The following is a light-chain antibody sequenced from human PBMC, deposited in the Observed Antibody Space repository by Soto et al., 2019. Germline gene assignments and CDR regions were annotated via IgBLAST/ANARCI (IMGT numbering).Light chain of an antibody. CDR3: QQYGSSRS. V-gene: IGKV3-20*01. Sequence: VVVTHSPSTLSVSTGERVTLSCRASQSVRSNLAWYQQKPGQAPRLLIYGASSRATGIPDRFSGSGSGTDFTLTISRLEPEDFAVYYCQQYGSSRSFGQGTKVDI. CDR2: GAS. J-gene: IGKJ1*01. CDR1: QSVRSN.